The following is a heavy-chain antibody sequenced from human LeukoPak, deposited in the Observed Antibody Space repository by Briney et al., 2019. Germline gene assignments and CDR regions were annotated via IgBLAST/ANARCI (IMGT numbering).Heavy chain of an antibody. Sequence: GGSLRLSCAASGFTFSSYAMRWVRQAPAKGLEWVSAISGSGGSTYYADSVKGRFTISRDNSKNTLYLQMNSLRAEDTAVYYCARLYGSGNYWGQGTLVTVSS. CDR2: ISGSGGST. CDR3: ARLYGSGNY. D-gene: IGHD3-10*01. V-gene: IGHV3-23*01. CDR1: GFTFSSYA. J-gene: IGHJ4*02.